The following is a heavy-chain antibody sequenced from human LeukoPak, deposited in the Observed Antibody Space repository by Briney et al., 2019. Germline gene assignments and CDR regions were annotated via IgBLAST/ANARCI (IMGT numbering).Heavy chain of an antibody. J-gene: IGHJ6*03. V-gene: IGHV3-21*01. D-gene: IGHD5-18*01. CDR2: ISGSGSYI. Sequence: PGGSLRLSYAASGFTFSDYSMNWVRQTPRKGLEWVSCISGSGSYIYYADSVKGRFTISRDNSKNTLYLQMNSLRAEDTAVYYCARDVIELWFTNYYMDVWGKGTTVTVSS. CDR1: GFTFSDYS. CDR3: ARDVIELWFTNYYMDV.